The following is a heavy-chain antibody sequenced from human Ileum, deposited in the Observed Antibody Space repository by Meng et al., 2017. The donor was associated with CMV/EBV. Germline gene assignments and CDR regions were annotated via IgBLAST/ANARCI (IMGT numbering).Heavy chain of an antibody. CDR3: ARVKYNYSPNFDY. D-gene: IGHD1-14*01. CDR2: IYYSGGT. CDR1: GGSIGRSDNY. Sequence: GSLRLSCTVSGGSIGRSDNYWAWIRQPPGKGLEWVGSIYYSGGTHYNPSLKSRVSISIDMSKNQFSLKVNSLAAADTAVYYCARVKYNYSPNFDYWGQGTLVTVSS. V-gene: IGHV4-39*07. J-gene: IGHJ4*02.